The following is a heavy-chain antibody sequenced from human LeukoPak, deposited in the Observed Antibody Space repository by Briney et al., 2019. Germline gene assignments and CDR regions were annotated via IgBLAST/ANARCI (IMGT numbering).Heavy chain of an antibody. J-gene: IGHJ5*02. V-gene: IGHV4-34*01. CDR3: ARHLMVRGVFDH. Sequence: GSLRLSCAASGFTFSSYAMSWVRQAPGKGLEWIGEINHSGSTNYNPSLKSRVTISVDTSKNQFSLKLSSVTAADTAVYYCARHLMVRGVFDHWGQGTLVTVSS. CDR1: GFTFSSYA. CDR2: INHSGST. D-gene: IGHD3-10*01.